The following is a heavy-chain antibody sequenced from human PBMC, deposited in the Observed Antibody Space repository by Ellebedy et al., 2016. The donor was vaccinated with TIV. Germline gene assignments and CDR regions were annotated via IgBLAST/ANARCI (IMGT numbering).Heavy chain of an antibody. CDR2: IYYSGST. J-gene: IGHJ4*02. Sequence: MPSETLSLTCTVSGGSISSGDYYWSWIRQPPGKGLEWIGYIYYSGSTYYNPSLKSRVTISVDTSKNQFSLKLSSVTAADTAVYYCARLFSGQSFLDYWGQGTLVTVSS. D-gene: IGHD5-12*01. V-gene: IGHV4-30-4*01. CDR3: ARLFSGQSFLDY. CDR1: GGSISSGDYY.